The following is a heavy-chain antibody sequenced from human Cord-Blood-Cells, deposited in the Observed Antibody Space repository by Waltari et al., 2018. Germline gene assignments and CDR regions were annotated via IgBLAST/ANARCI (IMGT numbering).Heavy chain of an antibody. CDR1: GGTFSSYA. J-gene: IGHJ3*02. D-gene: IGHD6-13*01. CDR3: ARPRLEAAAGTFAFDI. V-gene: IGHV1-69*01. CDR2: IIPIFDTA. Sequence: QVQLVQSGAEVKKPGSSVKVSCKASGGTFSSYAISWVRQAPGQGLEWMGGIIPIFDTANYAQKFQGRVTITADESTSTAYMELSSLRSEDTAVYYCARPRLEAAAGTFAFDIWGQGTMVTVSS.